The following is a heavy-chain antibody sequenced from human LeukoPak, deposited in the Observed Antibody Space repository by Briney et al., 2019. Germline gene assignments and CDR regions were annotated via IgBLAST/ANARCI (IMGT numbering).Heavy chain of an antibody. CDR2: ISYDGSNK. Sequence: GGSLRLSCAASGFTFSSYGMHWVRQAPGKGLEWVAVISYDGSNKYYADSVKGRFTISRDNSKNTLYLQMNSLRAEDTAVYYCARGNDYGDYDQQIGRYWGQGTLVTVSS. J-gene: IGHJ4*02. D-gene: IGHD4-17*01. CDR3: ARGNDYGDYDQQIGRY. V-gene: IGHV3-30*03. CDR1: GFTFSSYG.